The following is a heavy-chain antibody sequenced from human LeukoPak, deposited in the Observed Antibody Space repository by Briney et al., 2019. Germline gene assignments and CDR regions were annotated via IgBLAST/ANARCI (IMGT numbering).Heavy chain of an antibody. CDR1: GFTFSAYW. V-gene: IGHV3-74*01. D-gene: IGHD6-25*01. CDR2: IRGDGSMT. CDR3: ARENLAAAADY. Sequence: GGSLRLSCAASGFTFSAYWMHWVRQAPGKGLVWVSRIRGDGSMTNYADSVKGRFTISRDNAKNTLYLQMNSLRLEDTAVYYCARENLAAAADYWGQGTVVTVSS. J-gene: IGHJ4*02.